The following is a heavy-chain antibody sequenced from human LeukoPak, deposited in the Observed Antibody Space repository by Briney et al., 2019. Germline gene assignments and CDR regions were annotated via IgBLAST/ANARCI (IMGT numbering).Heavy chain of an antibody. CDR2: IGIGDDT. Sequence: PGGSLRLSCAASGFTFRDYDMHWVRQTPGRGLEWVSAIGIGDDTHYPESVKGRFTISRENAKNSLYLQMSSLRDGDTAMYYCVRGGIRVSGIDAFDIWGHGTMVTVSS. J-gene: IGHJ3*02. CDR1: GFTFRDYD. CDR3: VRGGIRVSGIDAFDI. V-gene: IGHV3-13*01. D-gene: IGHD5/OR15-5a*01.